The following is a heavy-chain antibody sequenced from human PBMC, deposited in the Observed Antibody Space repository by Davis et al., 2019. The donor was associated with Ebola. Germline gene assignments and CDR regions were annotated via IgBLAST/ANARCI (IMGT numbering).Heavy chain of an antibody. D-gene: IGHD1-26*01. CDR1: GFTFSTYG. CDR2: ISYDGSYQ. V-gene: IGHV3-30*18. Sequence: GGSLRLSCAASGFTFSTYGMHWVRQAPGKGLEWVAVISYDGSYQNTGDSVRGRFTISRDNSKNTLYLQMNSLRTEDTAVYLCAKAKWEVEYHYSGMDVWGKGTTVTAPS. J-gene: IGHJ6*04. CDR3: AKAKWEVEYHYSGMDV.